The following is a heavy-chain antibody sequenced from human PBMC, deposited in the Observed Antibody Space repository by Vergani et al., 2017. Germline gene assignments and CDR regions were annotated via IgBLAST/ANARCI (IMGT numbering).Heavy chain of an antibody. CDR2: INAGNGNT. CDR1: GYTFTSYA. CDR3: AREGGPNYDDSSGAIDY. V-gene: IGHV1-3*01. Sequence: QVQLVQSGAEVKKPGASVKVSCKASGYTFTSYAMHWVRQAPGQRLEWMGWINAGNGNTKYSQKFQGRVTITRDTSESTAYMELSSLRSEDTAVYYLAREGGPNYDDSSGAIDYWGQGTLVTVSS. D-gene: IGHD3-22*01. J-gene: IGHJ4*02.